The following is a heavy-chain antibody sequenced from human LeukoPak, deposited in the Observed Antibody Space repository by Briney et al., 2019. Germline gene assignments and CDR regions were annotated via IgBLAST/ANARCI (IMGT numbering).Heavy chain of an antibody. J-gene: IGHJ6*02. CDR1: GGSFSGYY. Sequence: SETLSLTCAVYGGSFSGYYWSWIRQPPGKGLEWIGEINHSGSTNYNPSLKSRVTISVDTSKNQFSLKLSSVTAADTAVYYCARDLVVVPPAITLNGKLLREGSAKIYYYYGMDVWGQGTTVTVSS. CDR2: INHSGST. V-gene: IGHV4-34*01. D-gene: IGHD2-2*02. CDR3: ARDLVVVPPAITLNGKLLREGSAKIYYYYGMDV.